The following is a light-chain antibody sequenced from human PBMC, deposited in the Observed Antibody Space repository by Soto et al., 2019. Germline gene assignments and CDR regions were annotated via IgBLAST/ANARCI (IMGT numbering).Light chain of an antibody. Sequence: QSALTQPASVSGSPGQSITISCTGTSSDVGAYNYVSWYQQHPAKVPKPMIYDVSNRPSGVSDRFSGSKSGNTASPTISGLQAEDEADYYCYSYTSSSTYVFGTGTKVTVL. J-gene: IGLJ1*01. V-gene: IGLV2-14*01. CDR2: DVS. CDR3: YSYTSSSTYV. CDR1: SSDVGAYNY.